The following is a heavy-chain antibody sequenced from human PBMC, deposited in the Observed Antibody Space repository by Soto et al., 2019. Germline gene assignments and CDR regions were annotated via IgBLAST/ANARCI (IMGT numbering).Heavy chain of an antibody. CDR1: GYTFTSYA. V-gene: IGHV1-3*01. CDR3: ARERFHYDSSGYYLAYYYYGMDV. D-gene: IGHD3-22*01. Sequence: GASVKVSCKASGYTFTSYAMHWVRQAPGQRLEWMGWINAGNGNTKYSQKFQGRVTITRDTSASTAYMELSSLRSEDTAVYYCARERFHYDSSGYYLAYYYYGMDVWGQGTTVTVSS. J-gene: IGHJ6*02. CDR2: INAGNGNT.